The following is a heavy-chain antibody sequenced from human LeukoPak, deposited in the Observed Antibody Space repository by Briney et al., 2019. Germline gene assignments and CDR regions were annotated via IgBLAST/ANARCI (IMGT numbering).Heavy chain of an antibody. J-gene: IGHJ3*02. D-gene: IGHD2-15*01. Sequence: SETLSLTCTVSGGSISSYYSSWIRQPPGKGLEWIGYIYYSGSTNYNPSLKSRVTISVDTSKNQFSLKLSSVTAADTAVYYCARDRSYCSGGSCYPSDAFDIWGQGTMVTVSS. V-gene: IGHV4-59*01. CDR3: ARDRSYCSGGSCYPSDAFDI. CDR1: GGSISSYY. CDR2: IYYSGST.